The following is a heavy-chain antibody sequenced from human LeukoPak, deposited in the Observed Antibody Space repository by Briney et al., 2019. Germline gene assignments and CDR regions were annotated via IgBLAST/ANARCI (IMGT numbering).Heavy chain of an antibody. J-gene: IGHJ4*02. V-gene: IGHV1-2*02. D-gene: IGHD3-10*01. CDR3: ARSNYYGSGSYRYYFDY. CDR2: INPNSGGT. Sequence: ASVKVSCTASGYTFTGYYMHWVRQAPGQGLEWMGWINPNSGGTNYAQKFQGRVTMTRDTSISTACMELSRLRSDDTAVYYCARSNYYGSGSYRYYFDYWGQGTLVTVSS. CDR1: GYTFTGYY.